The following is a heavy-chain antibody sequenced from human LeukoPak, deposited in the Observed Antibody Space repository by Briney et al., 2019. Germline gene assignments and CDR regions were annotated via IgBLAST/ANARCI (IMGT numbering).Heavy chain of an antibody. Sequence: ASVKVSCKASGYTFTGYYMHWVRQAPGQGLEWMGWINPNSGGTNYAQKFQGRVTMTRDTSISTAYMELSRLRSDDTAVYYCARGVIVVVPTGWFDPWGQGTLVTVSS. CDR1: GYTFTGYY. D-gene: IGHD2-2*01. V-gene: IGHV1-2*02. CDR2: INPNSGGT. CDR3: ARGVIVVVPTGWFDP. J-gene: IGHJ5*02.